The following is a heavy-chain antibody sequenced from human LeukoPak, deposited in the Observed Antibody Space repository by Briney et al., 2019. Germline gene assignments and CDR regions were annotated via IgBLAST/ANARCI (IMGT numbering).Heavy chain of an antibody. V-gene: IGHV4-39*01. CDR1: GGSISSSSAY. D-gene: IGHD5-18*01. J-gene: IGHJ4*02. CDR3: VSPRGFSYGYFDY. CDR2: IYYSKNT. Sequence: SEPLSLTCTVSGGSISSSSAYWGWIRQPPGKGLEWIGSIYYSKNTYYNPSLKSRVTISADTSKNQFSLTLGSVSATDTAVYYCVSPRGFSYGYFDYWGQGTLVTVSS.